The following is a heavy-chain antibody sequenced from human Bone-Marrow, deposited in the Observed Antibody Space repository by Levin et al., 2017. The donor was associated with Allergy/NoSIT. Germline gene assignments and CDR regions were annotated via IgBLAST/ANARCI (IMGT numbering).Heavy chain of an antibody. J-gene: IGHJ5*02. V-gene: IGHV3-11*03. CDR1: GFKFSDYY. Sequence: SGGSLRLSCTASGFKFSDYYMSWIRQTPGKGLEWLSYISSSNGYTHYADSVKGRFTISRDNAKNSVYLHMKSLRAEDTAVYFCARKNLGTSWYYIDPWGQGTLVTVSS. CDR2: ISSSNGYT. D-gene: IGHD6-13*01. CDR3: ARKNLGTSWYYIDP.